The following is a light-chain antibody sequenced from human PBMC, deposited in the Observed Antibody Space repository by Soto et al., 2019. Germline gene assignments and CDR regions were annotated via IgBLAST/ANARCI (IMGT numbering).Light chain of an antibody. Sequence: EIVMTQSPATLSVPPGESATLSCRASQSVSTYLSWYQQKPGQAPRLLIYGASTRATGIPARFSGSGSGTEFTLTISSLQSEDFAVYYCQQYNGWWTFGQGTKVEIK. J-gene: IGKJ1*01. CDR1: QSVSTY. V-gene: IGKV3-15*01. CDR2: GAS. CDR3: QQYNGWWT.